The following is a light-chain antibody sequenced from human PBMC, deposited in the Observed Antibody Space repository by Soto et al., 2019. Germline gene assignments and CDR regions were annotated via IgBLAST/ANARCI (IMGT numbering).Light chain of an antibody. CDR2: AAS. CDR3: QQSYSTPYT. CDR1: QSISSY. J-gene: IGKJ2*01. Sequence: DIQMTQSPSSLSASVGDRVTITCRASQSISSYLNWYQQKPGKAPKLLIYAASSLQSGVPSRFSGSGSGTDCTLAIGSLQPEDLATYYCQQSYSTPYTFGQGTKLEIK. V-gene: IGKV1-39*01.